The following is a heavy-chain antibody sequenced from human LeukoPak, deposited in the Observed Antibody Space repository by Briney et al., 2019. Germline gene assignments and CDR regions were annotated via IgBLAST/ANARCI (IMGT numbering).Heavy chain of an antibody. V-gene: IGHV4-39*01. CDR2: IYYSGSA. CDR1: GGSISSSSYY. J-gene: IGHJ4*02. Sequence: PSETLSLTCTVSGGSISSSSYYWGWIRQPPGKGLEWIGSIYYSGSAYYNPSLKSRITISVDTSKNQFSLKLNSVTAADTAVYYCTRRGTDPDYWGQGTLVTVSS. CDR3: TRRGTDPDY. D-gene: IGHD1-7*01.